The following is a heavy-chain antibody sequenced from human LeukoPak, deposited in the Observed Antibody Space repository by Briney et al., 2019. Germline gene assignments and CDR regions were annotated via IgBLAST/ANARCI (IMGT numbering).Heavy chain of an antibody. CDR3: AKTGTSPYYYYYMDV. V-gene: IGHV1-69*06. CDR1: GYSFTTYG. J-gene: IGHJ6*03. CDR2: IIPIFGTA. D-gene: IGHD1-1*01. Sequence: GASVKVSCKASGYSFTTYGISWVRQAPGQGLEWMGGIIPIFGTANYAQKFQGRVTITADKSTSTAYMELSSLRSEDTAVYYCAKTGTSPYYYYYMDVWGKGTTVTVSS.